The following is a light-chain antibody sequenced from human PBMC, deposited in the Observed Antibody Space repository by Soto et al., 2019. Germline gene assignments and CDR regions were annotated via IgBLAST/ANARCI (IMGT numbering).Light chain of an antibody. J-gene: IGKJ1*01. V-gene: IGKV3-20*01. CDR3: LYYGASPWA. CDR2: DAS. CDR1: QTVSGSY. Sequence: EIVLTQSAGTLSLSPGERATLSCRASQTVSGSYLAWFQQKPGQAPRLLIYDASTRAAGVPDRFSGSGSGTDFSVSINRLEHEGFAVYYFLYYGASPWAFGQWIKVEIK.